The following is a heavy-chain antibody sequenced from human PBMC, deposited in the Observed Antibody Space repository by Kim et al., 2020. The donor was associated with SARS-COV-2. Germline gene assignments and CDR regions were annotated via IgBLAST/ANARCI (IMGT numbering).Heavy chain of an antibody. D-gene: IGHD6-13*01. CDR2: INHSGST. Sequence: SETLSLTCAVYGGSFSGYYWSWIRQPPGKGLEWIGEINHSGSTNYNPSLKSRVTISVDTSKNQFSLKLSSVTAADTAVYYCARVGSIAAAGSQGHWFDP. CDR3: ARVGSIAAAGSQGHWFDP. CDR1: GGSFSGYY. V-gene: IGHV4-34*01. J-gene: IGHJ5*02.